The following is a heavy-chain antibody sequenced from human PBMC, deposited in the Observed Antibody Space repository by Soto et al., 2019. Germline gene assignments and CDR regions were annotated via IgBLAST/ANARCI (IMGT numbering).Heavy chain of an antibody. CDR1: GFTLSSYG. D-gene: IGHD3-10*01. J-gene: IGHJ3*02. CDR3: ARGSEGNAFDM. Sequence: XRSLRLSCAASGFTLSSYGMHWVRQAPGKGLEWVALILYDGSKNYYADSVKGRFTISRDDSKNTLYLQMNSLRAEDTAVYYCARGSEGNAFDMWAPGSMVTVSS. V-gene: IGHV3-33*01. CDR2: ILYDGSKN.